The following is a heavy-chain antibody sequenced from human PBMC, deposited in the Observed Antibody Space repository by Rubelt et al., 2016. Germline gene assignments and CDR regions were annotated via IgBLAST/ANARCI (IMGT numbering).Heavy chain of an antibody. CDR1: GGSISSSSYY. Sequence: QLQLQESGPGLVKPSETLSLTCTVSGGSISSSSYYWGWIRQPPGKGLEWIGSIYYSGSTYYNPVFKGLVPSSVDTSKNRFSLNLGTVTAADTAVYYCAPEGYQLLNNWFDPWGQGTLVTVSS. CDR2: IYYSGST. D-gene: IGHD2-2*01. J-gene: IGHJ5*02. CDR3: APEGYQLLNNWFDP. V-gene: IGHV4-39*01.